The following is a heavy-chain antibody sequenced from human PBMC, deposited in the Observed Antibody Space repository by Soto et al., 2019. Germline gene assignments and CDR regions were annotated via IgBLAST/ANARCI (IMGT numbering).Heavy chain of an antibody. D-gene: IGHD2-8*01. Sequence: QVQLEESGGGVVQPGRSLRLSCAAYGFTFRSYGMHWVRQAPGKGLEWVAVISYDGSNKYYADSVKGRFTISRDNSNNALYMQMNSLRAEDTAVYYCAKDHSIYNGVYVNGFDPWGQGVLVNVSS. V-gene: IGHV3-30*18. CDR2: ISYDGSNK. CDR1: GFTFRSYG. J-gene: IGHJ5*02. CDR3: AKDHSIYNGVYVNGFDP.